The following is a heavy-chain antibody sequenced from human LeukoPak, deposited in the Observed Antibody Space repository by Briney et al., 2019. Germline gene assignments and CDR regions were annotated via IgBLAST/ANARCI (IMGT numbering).Heavy chain of an antibody. V-gene: IGHV1-69*13. D-gene: IGHD6-19*01. J-gene: IGHJ6*02. CDR3: ARGGNLQWLVRNYYYGMDV. CDR2: IIPIFGTA. Sequence: ASVKVSCKASGGTFSSYAISWVRQAPGQGLEWMGGIIPIFGTANYAQKFQGRVTITADESTSTAYMELSSLRSEDTAVYYCARGGNLQWLVRNYYYGMDVWGQGTTVTVSS. CDR1: GGTFSSYA.